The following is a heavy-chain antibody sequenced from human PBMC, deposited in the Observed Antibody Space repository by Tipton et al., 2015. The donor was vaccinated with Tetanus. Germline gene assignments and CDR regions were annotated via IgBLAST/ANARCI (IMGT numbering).Heavy chain of an antibody. V-gene: IGHV4-59*01. CDR2: IYYSGST. CDR1: GGSISSYY. Sequence: TLSLTCTVSGGSISSYYRSWIRQPPGKGLEWIGYIYYSGSTNYNPSLKSRVTISVDTSKNQFSLKLSSVTAADTAVYYCARDLGFGELWYWGQGTLVTVSS. CDR3: ARDLGFGELWY. J-gene: IGHJ4*02. D-gene: IGHD3-10*01.